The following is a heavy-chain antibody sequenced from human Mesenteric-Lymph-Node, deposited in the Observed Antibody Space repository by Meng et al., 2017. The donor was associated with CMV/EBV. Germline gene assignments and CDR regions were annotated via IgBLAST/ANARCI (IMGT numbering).Heavy chain of an antibody. Sequence: SETLSLTCAVYGGSFSGYYWSWIRQPPGKGLEWIGEINHSGSTNYNPSLKSRVTISVDTSKNQFSLKLSSVTAADTAVYYCARSSTFGAWGQGTLVTVSS. CDR1: GGSFSGYY. J-gene: IGHJ5*02. CDR2: INHSGST. CDR3: ARSSTFGA. V-gene: IGHV4-34*01. D-gene: IGHD3-10*01.